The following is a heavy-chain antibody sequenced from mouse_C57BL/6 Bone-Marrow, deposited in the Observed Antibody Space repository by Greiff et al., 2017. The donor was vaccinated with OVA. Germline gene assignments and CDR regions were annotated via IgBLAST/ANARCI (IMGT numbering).Heavy chain of an antibody. Sequence: EVKVVESGGGLVQPGGSLKLSCAASGFTFSDYYMYWVRQTPEKRLEWVAYISNGGGSTYYPDTVKGRFTISRDNAKNTLYLQMSRLKSEDTAMYYCARLSYYYGSSRRYYAMDYWGQGTSVTVSS. CDR2: ISNGGGST. D-gene: IGHD1-1*01. CDR1: GFTFSDYY. J-gene: IGHJ4*01. V-gene: IGHV5-12*01. CDR3: ARLSYYYGSSRRYYAMDY.